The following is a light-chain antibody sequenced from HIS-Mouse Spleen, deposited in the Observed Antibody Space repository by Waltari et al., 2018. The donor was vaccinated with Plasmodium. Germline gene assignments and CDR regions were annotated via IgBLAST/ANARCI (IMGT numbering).Light chain of an antibody. V-gene: IGKV3-15*01. CDR3: QQYNNWPFT. CDR2: DAS. Sequence: EIVMTQSPATLSVSPGERATLSCMASQSVSSNLAWYQQKPGQAPRLLIYDASTRATGIPARFSGSVSGTEFTLTISSLQSEDVAVYYCQQYNNWPFTFGPGTKVDIK. J-gene: IGKJ3*01. CDR1: QSVSSN.